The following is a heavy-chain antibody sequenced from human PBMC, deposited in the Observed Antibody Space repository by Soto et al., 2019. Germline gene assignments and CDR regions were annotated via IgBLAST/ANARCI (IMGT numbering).Heavy chain of an antibody. CDR3: ARVASGYDYNYYHYYYMDV. CDR1: GGSISSYY. CDR2: IYYSGST. V-gene: IGHV4-59*08. D-gene: IGHD5-12*01. J-gene: IGHJ6*03. Sequence: PSETLSLTCTVSGGSISSYYWSWIRQPPGKGLEWIGYIYYSGSTNYNPSLKSRVTISVDTSKNQFSLKLSSVTAADTAVYYCARVASGYDYNYYHYYYMDVWGKGTTVTVSS.